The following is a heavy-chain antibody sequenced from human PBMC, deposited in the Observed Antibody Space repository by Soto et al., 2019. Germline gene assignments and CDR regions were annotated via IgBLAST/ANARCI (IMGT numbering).Heavy chain of an antibody. V-gene: IGHV3-30*03. CDR2: ISQDGDNN. Sequence: QVPLVDSGGGVVQPGRSLRLSCAASRFTFNTYGMHWVRQAPGKGLEWVTAISQDGDNNYYADSVKGRFTVSRDNSKSIVFLQMNGLRAEYTAVYYCRVFGVIRAGFDAWGQGALVTVSS. CDR3: RVFGVIRAGFDA. J-gene: IGHJ5*02. CDR1: RFTFNTYG. D-gene: IGHD3-3*01.